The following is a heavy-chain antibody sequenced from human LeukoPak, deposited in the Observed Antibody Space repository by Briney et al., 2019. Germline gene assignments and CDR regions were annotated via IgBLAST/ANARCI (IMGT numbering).Heavy chain of an antibody. CDR1: GYSIFSGYY. V-gene: IGHV4-38-2*02. CDR2: FHHTGGN. D-gene: IGHD3-22*01. CDR3: GAYDSSGRLDF. Sequence: SETLSLTCTVSGYSIFSGYYWGWIRQAPGKGLEWIGSFHHTGGNHYNPSLQSRVTISVDTTGNELSLEMSSVTAAGTAVYYCGAYDSSGRLDFWGHGTRVTVSS. J-gene: IGHJ4*01.